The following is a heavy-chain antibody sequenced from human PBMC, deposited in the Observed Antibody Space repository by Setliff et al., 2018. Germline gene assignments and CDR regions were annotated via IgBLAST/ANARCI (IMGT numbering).Heavy chain of an antibody. D-gene: IGHD3-10*01. CDR3: AKWSAMVRGVD. CDR1: GFTFSDSY. V-gene: IGHV3-11*03. J-gene: IGHJ4*02. Sequence: PGGSLRLSCAASGFTFSDSYMSWIRQAPGKGPEWVSFISSSSSYTIYADSVKGRFTVSRDNAKNSLHLQMSSLRAEDTAVYYCAKWSAMVRGVDWGQGTLVTVSS. CDR2: ISSSSSYT.